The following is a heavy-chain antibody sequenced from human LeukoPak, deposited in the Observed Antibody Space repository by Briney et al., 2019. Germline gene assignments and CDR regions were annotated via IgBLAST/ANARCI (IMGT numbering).Heavy chain of an antibody. V-gene: IGHV5-51*01. D-gene: IGHD6-19*01. CDR1: GYSFTSYW. CDR3: ARRWLSSEYFDF. CDR2: IYPGDSDT. J-gene: IGHJ4*02. Sequence: GESLKISCKGSGYSFTSYWIGWVRQMPGKGLEWMGIIYPGDSDTRYSPSFQGQVTISADKSISAAYRQWSSLRASDTAMYYCARRWLSSEYFDFWGQGTLVTVSS.